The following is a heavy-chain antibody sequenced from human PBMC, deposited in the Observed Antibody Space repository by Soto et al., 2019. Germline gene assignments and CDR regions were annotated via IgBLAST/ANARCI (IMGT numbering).Heavy chain of an antibody. CDR1: GFTFSSYG. Sequence: QVQLVESGGGVVQAGRSLRLSCAASGFTFSSYGMHWVRQAPGKGLEWVAVIWYDGSNKYYADSVKGRFTISRDNSKNTLYLQMNSLRAEDTAVYYCASRASAGKYYYYYMDVWGKGTTVTVSS. V-gene: IGHV3-33*01. CDR2: IWYDGSNK. J-gene: IGHJ6*03. CDR3: ASRASAGKYYYYYMDV. D-gene: IGHD6-13*01.